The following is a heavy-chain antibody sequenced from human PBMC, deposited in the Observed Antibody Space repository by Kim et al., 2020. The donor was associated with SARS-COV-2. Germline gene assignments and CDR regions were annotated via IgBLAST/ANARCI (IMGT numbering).Heavy chain of an antibody. J-gene: IGHJ5*02. V-gene: IGHV1-69*13. CDR2: IIPIFGTA. D-gene: IGHD3-22*01. CDR1: GGTFSSYA. CDR3: ARDPRGYYDSSGYYSGAGYLT. Sequence: SVKVSCKASGGTFSSYAISWVRQAPGQGLEWMGGIIPIFGTANYAQKFQGRVTITADESTSTAYMELSSLRSEDTAVYYCARDPRGYYDSSGYYSGAGYLTWGQGTLVTVSS.